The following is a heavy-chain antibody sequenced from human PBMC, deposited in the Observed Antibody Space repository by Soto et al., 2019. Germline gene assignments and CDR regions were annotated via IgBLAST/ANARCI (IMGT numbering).Heavy chain of an antibody. CDR3: TTLLVDTALSFDY. D-gene: IGHD5-18*01. CDR2: IKSKTDGGTT. V-gene: IGHV3-15*01. CDR1: GFTFSNAW. J-gene: IGHJ4*02. Sequence: EVQLVESGGGLVKPGGSLRLSCAASGFTFSNAWMSWVRQAPGKGLEWVGRIKSKTDGGTTDYAAPVKGRFTISRDDSKNTLYLQMNSLKTEDTAVYYCTTLLVDTALSFDYWGQGTLVTVSS.